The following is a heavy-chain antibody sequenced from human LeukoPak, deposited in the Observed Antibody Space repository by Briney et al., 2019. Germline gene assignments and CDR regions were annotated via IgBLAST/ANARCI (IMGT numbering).Heavy chain of an antibody. CDR1: GFTFSSYG. Sequence: GGSLRLSCAASGFTFSSYGMHWVRQAPGKGLESVAFIRYDGSNKYYADSVKGRFTISRDNSKNTLYLQMNSLRAEDTAVYYCANLASPPYYDAFDIWGQGTMVTVSS. V-gene: IGHV3-30*02. D-gene: IGHD3-10*01. CDR3: ANLASPPYYDAFDI. CDR2: IRYDGSNK. J-gene: IGHJ3*02.